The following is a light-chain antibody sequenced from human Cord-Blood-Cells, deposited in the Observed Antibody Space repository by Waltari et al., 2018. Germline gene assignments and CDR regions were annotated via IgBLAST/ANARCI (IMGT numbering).Light chain of an antibody. CDR2: RNN. J-gene: IGLJ3*02. CDR1: SSNIGSNY. V-gene: IGLV1-47*01. CDR3: AAWDDSLSGWV. Sequence: QSVLTQPPSASGTPGQRVTISCSGSSSNIGSNYVYWYQQRSGTAPKLLIYRNNQRPSGVPDRCSGSKSGTSASLAISGLRSEDEADYYCAAWDDSLSGWVFGGGTTLTVL.